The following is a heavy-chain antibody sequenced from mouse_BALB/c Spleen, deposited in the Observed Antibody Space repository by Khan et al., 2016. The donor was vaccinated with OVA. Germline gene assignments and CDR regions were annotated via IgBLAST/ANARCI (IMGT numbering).Heavy chain of an antibody. CDR1: GFSFTTYT. J-gene: IGHJ1*01. CDR3: TRDGNYAHWYFDV. V-gene: IGHV5-6-4*01. CDR2: INSGSTYT. D-gene: IGHD2-1*01. Sequence: EVELVESGGGLVRPGGSLKLSCAASGFSFTTYTMSWVRQTPERRLEWVATINSGSTYTYYPDSVKGRFTISRDNAKHTLYLQMRRQKTEDTARYYCTRDGNYAHWYFDVWGAGTTVTVSS.